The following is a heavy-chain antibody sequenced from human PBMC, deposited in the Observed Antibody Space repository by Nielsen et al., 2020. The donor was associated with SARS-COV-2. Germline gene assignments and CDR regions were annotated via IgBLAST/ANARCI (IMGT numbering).Heavy chain of an antibody. Sequence: GGSLRLSCAASGFTFSSYSMNWVRQAPGKGLEWVSSISSSSSYIYYADSVKGRFTISRDNAKNSLYLQMNSLRAEDTAVYYCARDSDYDSSGYYYRSIYYYYGMDVWGQGTTVTVSS. CDR3: ARDSDYDSSGYYYRSIYYYYGMDV. CDR1: GFTFSSYS. J-gene: IGHJ6*02. D-gene: IGHD3-22*01. CDR2: ISSSSSYI. V-gene: IGHV3-21*01.